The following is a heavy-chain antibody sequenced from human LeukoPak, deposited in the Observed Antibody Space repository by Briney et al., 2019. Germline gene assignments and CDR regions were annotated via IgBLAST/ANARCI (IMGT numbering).Heavy chain of an antibody. J-gene: IGHJ4*02. CDR1: GFTFSSYA. CDR2: ISGSGGTT. V-gene: IGHV3-23*01. D-gene: IGHD1-7*01. Sequence: QTGGSLRLSCAASGFTFSSYAMNWVRQAPGTGLEWVSLISGSGGTTYYADSLKGRFTISRDNSKNTLYLQLDSLRAEDTAIYYCAKGYNWNCVPYWGQGTLVTVSS. CDR3: AKGYNWNCVPY.